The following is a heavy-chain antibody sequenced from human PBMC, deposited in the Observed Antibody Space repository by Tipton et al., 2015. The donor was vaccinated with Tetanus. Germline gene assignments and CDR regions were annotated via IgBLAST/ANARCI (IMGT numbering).Heavy chain of an antibody. CDR1: GGSISSYY. CDR2: IYSGGTT. V-gene: IGHV4-59*08. CDR3: ARAEWLTLFDY. J-gene: IGHJ4*02. Sequence: TLSLTCTVSGGSISSYYWSWIRQPPGKGLEWIGYIYSGGTTKYNPSLRSRVSISADTSKNQFSLKLNYVTAADTGVYYCARAEWLTLFDYWGQGTLVTVSS. D-gene: IGHD3-3*01.